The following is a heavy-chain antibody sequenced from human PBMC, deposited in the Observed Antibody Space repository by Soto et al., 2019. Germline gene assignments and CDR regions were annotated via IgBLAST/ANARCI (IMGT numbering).Heavy chain of an antibody. Sequence: QLQLQESGPGLVKPSETLSLTCIVSGGSISSGRYYWGWIRQPPGKGLEWIGTIYYSGSTYSNPSLKSRVTISVDTSKNQFSLRLSSVTAADTAVYYCARHSDCSGGSCYSEYFAVGNWFDPWGQGTLVTVSS. V-gene: IGHV4-39*01. D-gene: IGHD2-15*01. CDR1: GGSISSGRYY. CDR2: IYYSGST. CDR3: ARHSDCSGGSCYSEYFAVGNWFDP. J-gene: IGHJ5*02.